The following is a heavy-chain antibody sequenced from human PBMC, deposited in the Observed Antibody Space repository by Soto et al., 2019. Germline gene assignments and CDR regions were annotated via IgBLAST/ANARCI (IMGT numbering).Heavy chain of an antibody. D-gene: IGHD2-21*02. V-gene: IGHV4-59*01. J-gene: IGHJ6*02. CDR1: GGSISRYY. CDR3: ARDLWGYCGADCYPLDV. CDR2: MYNTGST. Sequence: QVRLQESGPGLVKPSETLSLTCTVSGGSISRYYWGWIRQPPGKGLEWIGYMYNTGSTIYNPSLKSRVTISVDTSKNQFSLKLNSVTAADTAVYYCARDLWGYCGADCYPLDVWGQGTTVTVSS.